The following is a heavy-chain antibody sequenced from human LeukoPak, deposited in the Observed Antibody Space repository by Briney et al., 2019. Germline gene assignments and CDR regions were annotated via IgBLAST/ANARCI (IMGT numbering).Heavy chain of an antibody. CDR3: ARDHLYSSGWFDY. D-gene: IGHD6-19*01. CDR1: GGSISSYS. J-gene: IGHJ4*02. Sequence: PSETLSLTCTVSGGSISSYSWSWIRQPAGKCLEWIGRIYTSGSTNYNPSLKSRVTMSVDTSKSQFPLKLSSVTAADTAIYYCARDHLYSSGWFDYWGQGTLVTVSS. CDR2: IYTSGST. V-gene: IGHV4-4*07.